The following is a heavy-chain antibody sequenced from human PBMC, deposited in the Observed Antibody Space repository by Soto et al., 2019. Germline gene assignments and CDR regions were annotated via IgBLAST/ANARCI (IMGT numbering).Heavy chain of an antibody. CDR3: ARELPAYYDILTGYSDYYMDV. D-gene: IGHD3-9*01. J-gene: IGHJ6*03. V-gene: IGHV3-53*04. Sequence: EVQLVESGGGLVQPGRSLRLSCAASGFTVSSNYMSWVRQAPGKGLEWVSVIYSGGSTYYADSVKGRFTISRHNSKNTLYLQMNSLRAEDTAVYYCARELPAYYDILTGYSDYYMDVWGKGTTVTVSS. CDR2: IYSGGST. CDR1: GFTVSSNY.